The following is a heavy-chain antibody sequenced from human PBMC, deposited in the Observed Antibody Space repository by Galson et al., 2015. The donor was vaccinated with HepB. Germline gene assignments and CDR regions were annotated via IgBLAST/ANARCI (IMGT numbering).Heavy chain of an antibody. CDR1: GFTFSNYA. CDR3: AKDRSVCSSTSCYSGDAFDI. Sequence: SLRLSCAASGFTFSNYAMNWVRQAPGKGLEWVSAISGGGRRTDYTDSVKGRFTISRDNSKNTLYLQMNSLRAEDTAVYYCAKDRSVCSSTSCYSGDAFDIWGQGTMVTVSS. J-gene: IGHJ3*02. CDR2: ISGGGRRT. D-gene: IGHD2-2*01. V-gene: IGHV3-23*01.